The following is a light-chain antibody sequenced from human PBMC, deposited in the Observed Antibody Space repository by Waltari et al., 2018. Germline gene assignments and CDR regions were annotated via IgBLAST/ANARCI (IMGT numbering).Light chain of an antibody. J-gene: IGLJ3*02. CDR1: RGHSDYA. Sequence: QLVLTQPPSASASLGASVKLTCTLSRGHSDYAIAWPQQQPRKGPRYLMRVNSDGSHKKGDGIPDRFSGSSSGAERFLTISSLQSEDEADYFCQTWGFGIEVFGGGTKLTVL. V-gene: IGLV4-69*01. CDR2: VNSDGSH. CDR3: QTWGFGIEV.